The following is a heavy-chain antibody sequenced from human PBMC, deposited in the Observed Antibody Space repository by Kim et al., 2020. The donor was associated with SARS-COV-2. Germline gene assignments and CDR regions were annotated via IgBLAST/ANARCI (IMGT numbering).Heavy chain of an antibody. V-gene: IGHV1-18*01. J-gene: IGHJ4*02. Sequence: AQKLQGRVTMTTDTSTSTAYMELRSLRSDDTAVYYCARDKGPVRGGPSDYWGQGTLVTVSS. CDR3: ARDKGPVRGGPSDY. D-gene: IGHD3-10*02.